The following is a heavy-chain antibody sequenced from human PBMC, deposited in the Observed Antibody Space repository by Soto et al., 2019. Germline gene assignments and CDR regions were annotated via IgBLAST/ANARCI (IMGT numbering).Heavy chain of an antibody. CDR2: ISYDGSNK. D-gene: IGHD3-22*01. J-gene: IGHJ4*02. CDR1: GFTFSSYG. Sequence: QVQLVESGGGVVQPGRSLRLSCAASGFTFSSYGMHWVRQAPGKGLEWVAVISYDGSNKYYADSVKGRFTISRDNSKNPQYLQMNSLRAEDTAVYYCAKLRGGYGYWGQGTLVTVSS. CDR3: AKLRGGYGY. V-gene: IGHV3-30*18.